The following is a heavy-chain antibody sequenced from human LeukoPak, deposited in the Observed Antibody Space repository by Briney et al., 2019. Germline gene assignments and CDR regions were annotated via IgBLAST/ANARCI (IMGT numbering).Heavy chain of an antibody. V-gene: IGHV3-7*01. D-gene: IGHD6-19*01. CDR3: ARVGLAVAGTGFDY. CDR2: IKGDGREK. Sequence: PGGSLRLSCVTSGFIYRNYWISWVRQVPGKGLEWVASIKGDGREKFYADSVKGRFSISSDTAKESMFLQMGSLRGDDTAVYYCARVGLAVAGTGFDYWGQGTLVTVSS. J-gene: IGHJ4*02. CDR1: GFIYRNYW.